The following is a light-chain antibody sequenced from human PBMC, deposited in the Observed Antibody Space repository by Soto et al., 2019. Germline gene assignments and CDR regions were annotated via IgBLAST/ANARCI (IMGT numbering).Light chain of an antibody. Sequence: EIVLTQSPGTLSLSPGERAILSCRASQRVGSSSLARYQQRPGQAPRLLIYGVSTRATGIPDRFSGSGSGTDFTLTISRLESEDFAVYFCQQFGTSPAFGGGTKVEIK. CDR1: QRVGSSS. CDR3: QQFGTSPA. CDR2: GVS. V-gene: IGKV3-20*01. J-gene: IGKJ4*01.